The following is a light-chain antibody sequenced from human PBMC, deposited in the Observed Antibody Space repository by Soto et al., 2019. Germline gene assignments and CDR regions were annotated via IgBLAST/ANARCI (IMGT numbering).Light chain of an antibody. CDR3: YQYGSSPLT. CDR1: QGVDSSD. J-gene: IGKJ4*01. Sequence: EVVLTQSPGTVSLSPGERATLSCRASQGVDSSDLAWYQQRPGQSPRLVIYGTSSRATGVPDRFSGSGSRTDFTLTINRLEPEDSAVYYCYQYGSSPLTFGGGTKVEIK. V-gene: IGKV3-20*01. CDR2: GTS.